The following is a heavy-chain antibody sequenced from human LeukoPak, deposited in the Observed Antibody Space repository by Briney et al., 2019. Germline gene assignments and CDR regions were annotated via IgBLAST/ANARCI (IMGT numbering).Heavy chain of an antibody. V-gene: IGHV1-69*13. CDR1: GGTFSSYA. CDR3: ATAVGSAVRFLEWFGP. J-gene: IGHJ5*02. CDR2: IIPIFGTA. D-gene: IGHD3-3*01. Sequence: SVKVSCKASGGTFSSYAISWVRQAPGQGLEWMGGIIPIFGTANYAQKFQGRVTITADESTSTAYMELSSLRSEDTAVYYCATAVGSAVRFLEWFGPWGQGTLVTVSS.